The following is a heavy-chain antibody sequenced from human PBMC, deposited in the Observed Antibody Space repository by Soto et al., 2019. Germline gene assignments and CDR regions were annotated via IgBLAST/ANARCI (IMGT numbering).Heavy chain of an antibody. CDR3: AREGTTVDSYYYYGMDV. CDR1: GDSISAYS. D-gene: IGHD1-1*01. V-gene: IGHV4-59*01. J-gene: IGHJ6*02. Sequence: PSETLSLTCTVSGDSISAYSLSWVRQPPGKGLEWIGNIHYNGNTYCNPSLKSRVTISVDTSKNQFSLKLSSVTAADTAVYYCAREGTTVDSYYYYGMDVWGQGTTVTVSS. CDR2: IHYNGNT.